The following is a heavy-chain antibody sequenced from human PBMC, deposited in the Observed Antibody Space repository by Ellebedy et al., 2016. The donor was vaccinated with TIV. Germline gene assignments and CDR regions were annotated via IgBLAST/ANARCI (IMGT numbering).Heavy chain of an antibody. J-gene: IGHJ4*02. CDR1: GGSFNGYY. D-gene: IGHD3-10*01. CDR2: INNIGST. Sequence: MPSETLSLTCAVYGGSFNGYYWSWIRQPPEKGLEWIGEINNIGSTNYNPSLKSRVIMSVDTSKNQFSLNLSSVTAADTAVYYCARGPYYGSGSFGYWGQGILVTVSS. CDR3: ARGPYYGSGSFGY. V-gene: IGHV4-34*01.